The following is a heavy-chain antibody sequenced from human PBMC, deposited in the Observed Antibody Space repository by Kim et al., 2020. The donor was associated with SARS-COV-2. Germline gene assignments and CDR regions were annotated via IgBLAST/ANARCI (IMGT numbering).Heavy chain of an antibody. Sequence: GGSLRLSCAASGFTFSTYAMSWVRQAPGKGLEWVSGISDSGGTTYYADSVKGRFTISRDNSKNTLYLQMNSLRAEDTAGYYCAKVGHANWNYFPDYWCQG. CDR3: AKVGHANWNYFPDY. J-gene: IGHJ4*02. CDR1: GFTFSTYA. V-gene: IGHV3-23*01. CDR2: ISDSGGTT. D-gene: IGHD1-7*01.